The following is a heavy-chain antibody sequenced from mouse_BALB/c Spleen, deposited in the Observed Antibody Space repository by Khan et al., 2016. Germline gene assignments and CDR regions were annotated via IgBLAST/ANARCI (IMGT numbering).Heavy chain of an antibody. CDR1: GFDFRRYW. V-gene: IGHV4-1*02. CDR3: TRPYYYGFSDY. Sequence: EVKLLESGGGLVQPGGSLKISCAAAGFDFRRYWMSWVRQAPGKGLEWIGEINPDSSTINYTPSLKDKFIISRDNAKNTLYLQMSKVRSEDTGLYCCTRPYYYGFSDYWGQGTTLTVSS. D-gene: IGHD1-1*01. J-gene: IGHJ2*01. CDR2: INPDSSTI.